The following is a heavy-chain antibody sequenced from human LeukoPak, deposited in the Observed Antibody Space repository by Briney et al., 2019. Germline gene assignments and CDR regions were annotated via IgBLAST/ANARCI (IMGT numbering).Heavy chain of an antibody. Sequence: QPGGSLRLSCAASGFTFDDYAMHWVRQAPGKGLEWVSGISWNSGSIGYADSVKGRFTISRDNAKNSLYLQMNSLRAEDMALYYCAKDISAVTSSGYDYWGQGTLVTVSS. V-gene: IGHV3-9*03. CDR3: AKDISAVTSSGYDY. D-gene: IGHD3-22*01. CDR2: ISWNSGSI. J-gene: IGHJ4*02. CDR1: GFTFDDYA.